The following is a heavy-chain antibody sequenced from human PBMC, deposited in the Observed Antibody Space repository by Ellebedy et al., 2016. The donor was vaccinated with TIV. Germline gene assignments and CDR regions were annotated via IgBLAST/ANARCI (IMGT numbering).Heavy chain of an antibody. CDR1: GYTFNNYG. Sequence: AASVKVSCKASGYTFNNYGINWVRQAPGQGLEWMGWIYPSSDDTYSAQSLQGRLTMTTDTSTTTVYMELRSLRSDDTAVYYCARARYGDYNTDYYYAMDVWGQGTTVIVSS. CDR2: IYPSSDDT. D-gene: IGHD4-17*01. J-gene: IGHJ6*02. V-gene: IGHV1-18*01. CDR3: ARARYGDYNTDYYYAMDV.